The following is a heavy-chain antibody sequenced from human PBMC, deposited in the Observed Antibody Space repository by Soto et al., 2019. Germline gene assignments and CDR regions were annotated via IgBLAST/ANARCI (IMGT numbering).Heavy chain of an antibody. CDR3: ARLTTCSGGSCYPRAYYYYYMDV. J-gene: IGHJ6*03. CDR1: GGSFSGYY. V-gene: IGHV4-34*01. D-gene: IGHD2-15*01. CDR2: INHSGST. Sequence: QVQLQQWGAGLLKPSETLSLTCAVYGGSFSGYYWSWIRQPPGKGLEWIGEINHSGSTNYNPSLKSRVTISVDTTKHQFCLKLSSVTAADTAVYYCARLTTCSGGSCYPRAYYYYYMDVWGKGTTVTVSS.